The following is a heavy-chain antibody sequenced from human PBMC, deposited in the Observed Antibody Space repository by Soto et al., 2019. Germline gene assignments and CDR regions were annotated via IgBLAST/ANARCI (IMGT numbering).Heavy chain of an antibody. D-gene: IGHD5-12*01. Sequence: PSETLSLTCAVYGGSFSGYYLSWIRQPPGKGLEWIGEINHSGSTNYNPSLKSRVTISVDTSKNQFSLKLSSVTAADTAVYYCARRLGRGYSGYDYKGESYYYYGMDVWGQGTTVTVSS. J-gene: IGHJ6*02. CDR2: INHSGST. CDR3: ARRLGRGYSGYDYKGESYYYYGMDV. V-gene: IGHV4-34*01. CDR1: GGSFSGYY.